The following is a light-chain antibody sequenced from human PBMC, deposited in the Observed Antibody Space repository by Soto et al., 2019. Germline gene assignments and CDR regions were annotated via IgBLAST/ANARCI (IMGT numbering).Light chain of an antibody. CDR1: NIGSKR. CDR3: QVWDSNNDHYV. V-gene: IGLV3-21*02. CDR2: DDR. Sequence: ELAQPPSVSVAPGQTARITCGGDNIGSKRVHWYQQRPGQAPVLVVYDDRDRPSGIPERFSGSNSGNTATLTISRVEAGDEAEYYCQVWDSNNDHYVFGTGTKVTVL. J-gene: IGLJ1*01.